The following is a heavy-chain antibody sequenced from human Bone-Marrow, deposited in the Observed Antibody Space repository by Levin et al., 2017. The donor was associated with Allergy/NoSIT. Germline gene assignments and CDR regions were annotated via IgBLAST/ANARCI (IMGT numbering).Heavy chain of an antibody. Sequence: GESLKISCRGSAYSFTRFWIGWVRQMPGKGLEWMGTIYPGDSDTRYSPSFQGQVTISADKSISTAYLQWSSLKASDTAIYYCATHGNFDESVPGSAIVYWGQGTLVTVSS. CDR2: IYPGDSDT. CDR3: ATHGNFDESVPGSAIVY. V-gene: IGHV5-51*01. J-gene: IGHJ4*02. D-gene: IGHD3-9*01. CDR1: AYSFTRFW.